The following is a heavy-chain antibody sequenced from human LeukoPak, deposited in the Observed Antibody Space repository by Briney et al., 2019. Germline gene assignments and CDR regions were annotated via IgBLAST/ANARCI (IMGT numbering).Heavy chain of an antibody. CDR1: GFTFSTYA. CDR3: AKVPSSDIVMARRHFDY. D-gene: IGHD2-15*01. CDR2: ISGSGSNT. J-gene: IGHJ4*02. Sequence: PGGSLRLSCAASGFTFSTYAMSWVRQAPGKGLEWVSTISGSGSNTYYVDSVKGRFTISRDNSKSTLFLQMNSLRAEDTAVYYCAKVPSSDIVMARRHFDYWGQGTLVTVSS. V-gene: IGHV3-23*01.